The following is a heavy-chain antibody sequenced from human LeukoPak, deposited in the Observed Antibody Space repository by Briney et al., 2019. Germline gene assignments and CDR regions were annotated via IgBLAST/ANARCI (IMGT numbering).Heavy chain of an antibody. D-gene: IGHD3-22*01. CDR2: ISYDGSNK. J-gene: IGHJ4*02. CDR1: GFTFSSYA. CDR3: ARDEYYDSSGYLGY. V-gene: IGHV3-30*04. Sequence: GRSLRLSCAASGFTFSSYAMHWVRQAPGKGLEWVAVISYDGSNKYYADSVKGRFTISRDNSKNTLYLQMNSLRAEDTAVYYCARDEYYDSSGYLGYWGQGTLVTVSS.